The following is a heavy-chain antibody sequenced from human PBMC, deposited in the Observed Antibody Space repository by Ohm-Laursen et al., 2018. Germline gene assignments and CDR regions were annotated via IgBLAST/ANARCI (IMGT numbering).Heavy chain of an antibody. J-gene: IGHJ4*01. CDR1: GYTFINYY. Sequence: ASVKVSCKASGYTFINYYIHWVRQAPGQGLEWMGWISAYNGNTNYAQKLQGRVTMTTDTSTSTAYMELRSLRSDDTAVYYCARDKRASSGTNPLWYWGQNPGHRLL. CDR2: ISAYNGNT. V-gene: IGHV1-18*04. CDR3: ARDKRASSGTNPLWY. D-gene: IGHD6-19*01.